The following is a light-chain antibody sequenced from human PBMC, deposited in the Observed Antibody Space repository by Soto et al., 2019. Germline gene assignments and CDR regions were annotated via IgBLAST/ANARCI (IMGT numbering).Light chain of an antibody. V-gene: IGKV3-20*01. CDR1: QSVSSSY. Sequence: EIVLTQSPGTLSLSPGERATLSCRASQSVSSSYLAWYQQKPGQAPRLLIYGASSRATGIPDRFSGSGSGTDFCLTISRLEPEDFAVYYCQQYGSSPWTFGQGTKVEIK. CDR2: GAS. CDR3: QQYGSSPWT. J-gene: IGKJ1*01.